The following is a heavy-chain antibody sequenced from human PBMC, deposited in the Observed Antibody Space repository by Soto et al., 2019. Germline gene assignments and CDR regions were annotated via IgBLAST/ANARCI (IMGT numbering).Heavy chain of an antibody. V-gene: IGHV3-7*05. Sequence: EVQLVESGGGLVQPGGSLRLSCAASGFTFGNYWMTWVRQAPGKGLEWVANIKGDGSAKSYLDSVRGRFTVSRDNAENSLFLQMNILRAEDTALYYCARDVSTGSSGYSLDAFDIWGQGTMVTVS. CDR1: GFTFGNYW. J-gene: IGHJ3*02. CDR3: ARDVSTGSSGYSLDAFDI. CDR2: IKGDGSAK. D-gene: IGHD6-13*01.